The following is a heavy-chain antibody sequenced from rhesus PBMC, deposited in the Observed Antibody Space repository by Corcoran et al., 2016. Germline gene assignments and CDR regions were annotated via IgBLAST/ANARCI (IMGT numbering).Heavy chain of an antibody. CDR1: GGSISSGYG. J-gene: IGHJ5-1*01. CDR2: TYGSIGST. D-gene: IGHD2-15*01. Sequence: QVQLQESGPGLVKPSETLSLTCAVSGGSISSGYGWSWIRQPPGKGLEWIGHTYGSIGSTYYNPSLKRRVTISKDTSKNQFSLKLSSVTAADTAVYYCARNLAYCSSTDCSSVYNRFDVWGPGVLGTVSS. CDR3: ARNLAYCSSTDCSSVYNRFDV. V-gene: IGHV4S7*01.